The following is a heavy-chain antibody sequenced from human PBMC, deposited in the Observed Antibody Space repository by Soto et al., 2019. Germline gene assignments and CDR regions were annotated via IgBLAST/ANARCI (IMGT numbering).Heavy chain of an antibody. Sequence: GGSLRLSCAASGFTFSSYAMHWVRQAPGKGLEWVAVISYDGSNKYYADSVKGRFTISRDNSKNTLYLQMNSLRAEDTAVYYCARDRYYSGSYLDPRFFGSYFDYWGQGTLVTVSS. V-gene: IGHV3-30-3*01. CDR1: GFTFSSYA. CDR3: ARDRYYSGSYLDPRFFGSYFDY. D-gene: IGHD1-26*01. CDR2: ISYDGSNK. J-gene: IGHJ4*02.